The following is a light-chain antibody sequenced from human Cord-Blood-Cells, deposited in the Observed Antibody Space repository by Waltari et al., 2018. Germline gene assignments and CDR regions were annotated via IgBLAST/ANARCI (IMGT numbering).Light chain of an antibody. V-gene: IGKV3-15*01. CDR2: GAS. J-gene: IGKJ2*01. Sequence: EIVMTQSPATLSVSPGERATLSCRASQSVSSNLAWSQQKPGQAHRLLIYGASTRATGIPARFSGSGSGTEFTLTISSLQSEDFAVYYCQQYNNWPPVTFGQGTKLEIK. CDR3: QQYNNWPPVT. CDR1: QSVSSN.